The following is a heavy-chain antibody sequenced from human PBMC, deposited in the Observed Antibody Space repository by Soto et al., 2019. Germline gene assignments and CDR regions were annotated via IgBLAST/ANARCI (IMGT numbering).Heavy chain of an antibody. J-gene: IGHJ6*02. D-gene: IGHD3-16*01. CDR2: IYYSGST. Sequence: SETLSLTCTVSGGSISSSSYYWGWIRQPPGKGLEWIGYIYYSGSTYYNPPLKSRVTISVDTSKNQFSLKLSSVTAADTAVYYCARDLLGDLWVGPGMGVWGQGTTVTVSS. CDR3: ARDLLGDLWVGPGMGV. V-gene: IGHV4-39*07. CDR1: GGSISSSSYY.